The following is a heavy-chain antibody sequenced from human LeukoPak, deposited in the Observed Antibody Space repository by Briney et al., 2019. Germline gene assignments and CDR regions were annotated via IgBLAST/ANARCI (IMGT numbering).Heavy chain of an antibody. CDR2: INHSGST. CDR1: GGSFSGYY. Sequence: PSETLSLTCAVYGGSFSGYYWSWIRQPPGKGLEWIGKINHSGSTNYNPSLKSRVTISVDTSKNQFSLRLTSVTAADTAVYYCARQTGSGLFILPGGQGTLVTVSS. V-gene: IGHV4-34*01. CDR3: ARQTGSGLFILP. J-gene: IGHJ4*02. D-gene: IGHD3/OR15-3a*01.